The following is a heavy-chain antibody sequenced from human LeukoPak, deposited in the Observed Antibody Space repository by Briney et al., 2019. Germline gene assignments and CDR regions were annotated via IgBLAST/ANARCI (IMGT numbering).Heavy chain of an antibody. CDR1: GFTFSSFY. CDR3: AKPGSKGAFDI. J-gene: IGHJ3*02. Sequence: GGSLRLSCAASGFTFSSFYMNWIRQAPGKGLEWVSAISGSGGSTYYADSVKGRFTISRDNSKNTLYLQMNSLRAEDTAVYYCAKPGSKGAFDIWGQGTMVTVSS. CDR2: ISGSGGST. V-gene: IGHV3-23*01.